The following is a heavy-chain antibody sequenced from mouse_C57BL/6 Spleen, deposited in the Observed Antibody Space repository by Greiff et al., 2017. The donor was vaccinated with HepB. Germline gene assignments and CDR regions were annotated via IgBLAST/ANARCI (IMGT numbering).Heavy chain of an antibody. CDR3: AREGLRQSLAMDY. V-gene: IGHV1-82*01. CDR1: GYAFSSSW. CDR2: IYPGDGDT. Sequence: QVQLKQSGPELVKPGASVKISCKASGYAFSSSWMNWVKQRPGKGLEWIGRIYPGDGDTNYNGKFKGKATLTADKSSSTAYMQLSSLTSEDSAVYFCAREGLRQSLAMDYWGQGTSVTVSS. D-gene: IGHD2-4*01. J-gene: IGHJ4*01.